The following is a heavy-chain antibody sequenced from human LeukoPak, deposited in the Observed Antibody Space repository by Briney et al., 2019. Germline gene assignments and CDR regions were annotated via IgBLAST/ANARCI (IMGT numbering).Heavy chain of an antibody. D-gene: IGHD2-21*01. CDR2: IYSGGST. Sequence: PGGSQRLSCAASGFTVSSNYMTWVRQTPGNGLQWVSVIYSGGSTYYADSVKGRFTISRDNSKNTLYLQMNSLRAEDTAVYYCARVIPPYYFDNWGQGTLVTVSS. CDR1: GFTVSSNY. J-gene: IGHJ4*02. CDR3: ARVIPPYYFDN. V-gene: IGHV3-53*01.